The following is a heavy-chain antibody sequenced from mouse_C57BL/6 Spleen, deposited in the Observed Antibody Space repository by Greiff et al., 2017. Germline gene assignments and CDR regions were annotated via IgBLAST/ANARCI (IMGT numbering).Heavy chain of an antibody. V-gene: IGHV5-2*01. J-gene: IGHJ1*03. CDR2: INSDGGST. Sequence: EVKVIESGGGLVQPGESLKLSCESNEYEFPSHDMSWVRKTPEKRLELVAAINSDGGSTYYPDTMERRFIISRDNTKKTLYLQMSSLRSEDTALDYCARQGFDYWYFDVWGTGTTVTVSS. CDR1: EYEFPSHD. CDR3: ARQGFDYWYFDV.